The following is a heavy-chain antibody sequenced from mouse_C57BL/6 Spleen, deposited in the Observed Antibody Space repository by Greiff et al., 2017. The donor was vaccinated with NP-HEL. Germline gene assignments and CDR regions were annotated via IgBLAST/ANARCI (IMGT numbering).Heavy chain of an antibody. V-gene: IGHV1-9*01. J-gene: IGHJ3*01. CDR1: GYTFTGYW. Sequence: VQLQQSGAELMKPGASVKLSCKATGYTFTGYWIEWVKQRPGHGLEWIGEILPGSGSTNYNEKFKGKATFTADTSSNTAYMQLSSLTTEDSAIYYCARKAKGTSTTVVPSWFAYWGQGTLVTVSA. D-gene: IGHD1-1*01. CDR3: ARKAKGTSTTVVPSWFAY. CDR2: ILPGSGST.